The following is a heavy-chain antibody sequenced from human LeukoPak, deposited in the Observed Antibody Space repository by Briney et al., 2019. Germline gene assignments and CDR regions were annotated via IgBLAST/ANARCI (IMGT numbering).Heavy chain of an antibody. D-gene: IGHD4-17*01. CDR3: AKDRLKIHGEPSDY. V-gene: IGHV3-23*01. CDR1: GFTFSSYA. Sequence: PGGSLRLSCAASGFTFSSYAMSWVRQAPGKGLEWVSSISGSGGSTYYADSVKGRFTISRDNSKNTLYLQMNSLRAEDTAVYYCAKDRLKIHGEPSDYWGQGTLVTVSS. J-gene: IGHJ4*02. CDR2: ISGSGGST.